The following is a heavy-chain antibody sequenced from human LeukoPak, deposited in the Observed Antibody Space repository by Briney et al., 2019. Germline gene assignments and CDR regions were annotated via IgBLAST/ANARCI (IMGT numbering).Heavy chain of an antibody. Sequence: SGGSLRLSCAASGFTFSSYWVHWVRQAPGKGLEWVSYISSSSSTIYYADSVKGRFTISRDNAKNSLYLQMNSLRDEDTAVYYCARGPTHSSSWYQYWGQGTLVTVSS. CDR1: GFTFSSYW. CDR3: ARGPTHSSSWYQY. D-gene: IGHD6-13*01. CDR2: ISSSSSTI. V-gene: IGHV3-48*02. J-gene: IGHJ4*02.